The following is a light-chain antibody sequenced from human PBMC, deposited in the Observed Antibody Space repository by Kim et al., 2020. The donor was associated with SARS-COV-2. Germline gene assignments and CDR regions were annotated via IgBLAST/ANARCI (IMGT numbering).Light chain of an antibody. CDR2: DAS. CDR1: QDVGNS. Sequence: DIQVTQSPSSLSASVGDRVTITCQASQDVGNSLNWYQHKQGKAPKLLIYDASNLGTGVPSRFSGSGSRTDFNFTISSLQPDDAATYYCQVNDNCLSFTFGPGTKVDIK. J-gene: IGKJ3*01. V-gene: IGKV1-33*01. CDR3: QVNDNCLSFT.